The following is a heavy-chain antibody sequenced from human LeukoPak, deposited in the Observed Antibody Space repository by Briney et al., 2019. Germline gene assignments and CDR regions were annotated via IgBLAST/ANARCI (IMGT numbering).Heavy chain of an antibody. CDR3: ARFTTSGSQIWVDP. CDR1: GGSISSYY. CDR2: IYSSGIT. J-gene: IGHJ5*02. Sequence: PSETLSLTCTVSGGSISSYYWSWIRQPPGKRLEWIGHIYSSGITNYNPSLRSRITISLDTSKYQFSLNLGSVTAADTAVYYCARFTTSGSQIWVDPWGQGILVTVSS. D-gene: IGHD3-10*01. V-gene: IGHV4-4*09.